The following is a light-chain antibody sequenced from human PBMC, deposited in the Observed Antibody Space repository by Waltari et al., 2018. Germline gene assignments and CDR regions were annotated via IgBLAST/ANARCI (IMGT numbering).Light chain of an antibody. J-gene: IGKJ4*01. CDR3: QQYNNWPPLT. CDR1: QSISSN. V-gene: IGKV3-15*01. CDR2: GAS. Sequence: IILTQSPATLSVSPGGTATLSCRASQSISSNLAWYQQKPGQTHRLLMYGASTRASGVPGRFSGSGSGTEFTLTISSLQSEDFAVYYCQQYNNWPPLTFGGGTKVEI.